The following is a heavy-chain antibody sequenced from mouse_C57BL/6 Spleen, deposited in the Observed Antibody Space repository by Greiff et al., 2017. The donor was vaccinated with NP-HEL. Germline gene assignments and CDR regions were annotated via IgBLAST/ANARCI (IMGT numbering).Heavy chain of an antibody. CDR2: INPSNGCT. J-gene: IGHJ4*01. CDR3: ARPPIYYDYNYAMDY. V-gene: IGHV1-53*01. CDR1: GYTFTSYW. Sequence: QVQLQQPGTELVKPGASVKLSCKASGYTFTSYWMHWVKQRPGQGLEWIGNINPSNGCTNYNEKFKSKATLTVDKSSSTAYMQLSSLTSEDSAVYYCARPPIYYDYNYAMDYWGQGTSVTVSS. D-gene: IGHD2-4*01.